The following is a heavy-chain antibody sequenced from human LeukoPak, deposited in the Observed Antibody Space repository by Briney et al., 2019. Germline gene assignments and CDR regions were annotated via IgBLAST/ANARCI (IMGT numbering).Heavy chain of an antibody. V-gene: IGHV3-23*01. CDR2: ISGSGGST. CDR3: AKAIASLYYYDSSGYYYDAEAPFDY. J-gene: IGHJ4*02. D-gene: IGHD3-22*01. CDR1: GFTFSSYA. Sequence: PGGSLRLSCAASGFTFSSYAMSWVRQAPGKGLEWVSAISGSGGSTYYADSVKGRFTISRDNSKNTLYLQMNSLRAEDTAVYYCAKAIASLYYYDSSGYYYDAEAPFDYWGQGTLVTVSS.